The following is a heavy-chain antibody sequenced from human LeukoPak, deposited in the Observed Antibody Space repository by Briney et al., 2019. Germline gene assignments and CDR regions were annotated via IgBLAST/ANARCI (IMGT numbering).Heavy chain of an antibody. D-gene: IGHD3-9*01. CDR1: GFTFSNYG. V-gene: IGHV3-30*18. J-gene: IGHJ6*02. CDR2: ISYDGSNK. CDR3: AKDRRDELRYFDWFSKLANYYYYGMDV. Sequence: GRSLRLSCAASGFTFSNYGMQWVRQAPGKGLEWVAVISYDGSNKYYADSVKGRFTISRDNSKNTLYLEMNSLRAEDTAVYYCAKDRRDELRYFDWFSKLANYYYYGMDVWGQGTTVTVSS.